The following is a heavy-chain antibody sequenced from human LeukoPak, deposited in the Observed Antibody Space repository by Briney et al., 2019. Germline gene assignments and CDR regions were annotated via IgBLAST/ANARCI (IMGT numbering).Heavy chain of an antibody. Sequence: GGSLRLSCAASGFTFSSYSMNWVRQAPGKGLEWVSSISSSSSYIYYADSVKGRFTISRDNAKNSLYLQMNSLRAEDTAVYYCARDQRGSSSRPGEYYYYYYMDVWGKGTTVTVSS. V-gene: IGHV3-21*01. CDR1: GFTFSSYS. J-gene: IGHJ6*03. CDR3: ARDQRGSSSRPGEYYYYYYMDV. CDR2: ISSSSSYI. D-gene: IGHD6-6*01.